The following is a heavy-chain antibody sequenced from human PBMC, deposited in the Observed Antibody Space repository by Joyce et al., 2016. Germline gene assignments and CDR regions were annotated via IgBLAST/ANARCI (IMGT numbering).Heavy chain of an antibody. V-gene: IGHV4-59*13. CDR2: IDENGYN. Sequence: QVQLQESGPGLVKPSETLSLTCTVSVGSINYFYWSCIRQSPGKGLEWIAYIDENGYNKYNPSLDGRGTISGDTSKKEVSLRLTSVNAEDTAMYYCARDLGKGYYESSGYYHDAFGVWGQGTMVTVSS. J-gene: IGHJ3*01. D-gene: IGHD3-22*01. CDR1: VGSINYFY. CDR3: ARDLGKGYYESSGYYHDAFGV.